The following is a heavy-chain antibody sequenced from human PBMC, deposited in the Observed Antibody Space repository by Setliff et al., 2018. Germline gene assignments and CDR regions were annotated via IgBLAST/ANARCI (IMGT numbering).Heavy chain of an antibody. CDR2: IYTSGST. J-gene: IGHJ6*03. Sequence: SETLSLTCTVSGGSISTYYWSWIRQPAGKGLEWIGRIYTSGSTNYNPSLKSRVTMSIDTSKNQFSLKLNSVTAADMAVYYCAREQWLDPPGYYYLDVWAKGTTVTVSS. D-gene: IGHD6-19*01. CDR1: GGSISTYY. V-gene: IGHV4-4*07. CDR3: AREQWLDPPGYYYLDV.